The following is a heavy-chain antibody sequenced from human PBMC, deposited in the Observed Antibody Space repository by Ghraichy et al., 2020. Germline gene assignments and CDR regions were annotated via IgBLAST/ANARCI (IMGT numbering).Heavy chain of an antibody. V-gene: IGHV3-53*01. CDR3: ARGPAGVLVQ. CDR1: GFTVSSNY. D-gene: IGHD3-22*01. CDR2: IDSDGRT. J-gene: IGHJ4*02. Sequence: WGSLRLSCAGSGFTVSSNYMSWVRQAPGKGLECVSVIDSDGRTDYADSVKGRFTSSRDTSKNTIYLQLESMKDEDTGVYFCARGPAGVLVQWGQGSPVTVSS.